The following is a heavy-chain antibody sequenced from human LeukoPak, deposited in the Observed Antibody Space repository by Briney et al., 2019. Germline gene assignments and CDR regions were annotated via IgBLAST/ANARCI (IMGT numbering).Heavy chain of an antibody. Sequence: SETLSLTCTVSGGSISSYYWSWIRQPPGKGLEWIGYIYYSGSTNYNPSLKSRVTISVDTSKNHFSLKVTSVTAAHTAVYYCARPYSSSSYVHYWGQGTLVTVSS. CDR3: ARPYSSSSYVHY. D-gene: IGHD6-6*01. J-gene: IGHJ4*02. CDR2: IYYSGST. CDR1: GGSISSYY. V-gene: IGHV4-59*01.